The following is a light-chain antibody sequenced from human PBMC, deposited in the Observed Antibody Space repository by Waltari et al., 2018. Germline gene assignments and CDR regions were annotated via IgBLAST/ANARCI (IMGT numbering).Light chain of an antibody. Sequence: EIELTQSPGILSLSTGERATLSCRASQSVSRALAWYQQKPGQAPRLLIYGASSRATDIPDRFSGSGSGTDFSLTISRLEPEDFAVYYCQHYVRLPATFGQGTKVENK. CDR3: QHYVRLPAT. V-gene: IGKV3-20*01. CDR2: GAS. J-gene: IGKJ1*01. CDR1: QSVSRA.